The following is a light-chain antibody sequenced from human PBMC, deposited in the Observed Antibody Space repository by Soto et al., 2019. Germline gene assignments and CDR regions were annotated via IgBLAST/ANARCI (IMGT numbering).Light chain of an antibody. J-gene: IGKJ5*01. CDR2: RAS. Sequence: DIVLTQSPGSLSVSPGASATLSCRASQSIDINLVWYQQKPGQAPRLLIFRASTRATGLPARFSGSGSGTEFTLTISSLQSADFAVYYCQQYHQWPPITFGQGTRLDIK. CDR3: QQYHQWPPIT. V-gene: IGKV3-15*01. CDR1: QSIDIN.